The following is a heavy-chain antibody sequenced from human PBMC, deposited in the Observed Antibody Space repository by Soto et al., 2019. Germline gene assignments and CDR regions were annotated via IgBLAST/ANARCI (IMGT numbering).Heavy chain of an antibody. CDR2: IYYSGST. CDR1: GGSISSYY. D-gene: IGHD4-17*01. J-gene: IGHJ2*01. Sequence: QVQLQESGPGLVKPSETLSLTCTVSGGSISSYYWSWIRQPPGKGLEWIGYIYYSGSTNYNPSLKSRGTISVDTSKNRFSLKLSSVTAADTAVYYCARDRRATTVVTPRWYFDLWGRGTLVTVSS. CDR3: ARDRRATTVVTPRWYFDL. V-gene: IGHV4-59*01.